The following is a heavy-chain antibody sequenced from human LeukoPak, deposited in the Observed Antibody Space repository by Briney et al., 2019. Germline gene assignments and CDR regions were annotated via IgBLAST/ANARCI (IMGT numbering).Heavy chain of an antibody. Sequence: GGTLRLSCAASGFTFSSYAMSWVRQAPGKGPEWVSAICGSRGSTYYADSVKGRFTISRDNSKNTLYLQMNSLRAEDTAVYYCAKDLTIFGDLRGHFDYWGQGTLVTVSS. CDR1: GFTFSSYA. J-gene: IGHJ4*02. V-gene: IGHV3-23*01. CDR2: ICGSRGST. CDR3: AKDLTIFGDLRGHFDY. D-gene: IGHD3-3*01.